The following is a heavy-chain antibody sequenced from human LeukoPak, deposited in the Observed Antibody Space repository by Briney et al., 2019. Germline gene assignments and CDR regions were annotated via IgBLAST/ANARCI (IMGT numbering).Heavy chain of an antibody. V-gene: IGHV3-73*01. J-gene: IGHJ4*02. CDR3: TSGITMVRGVIITEY. CDR1: GFTFSGSA. D-gene: IGHD3-10*01. Sequence: GGSLRLSCAASGFTFSGSAMHWVRQASGKGLEWVGRIRSKANSYATAYAASAKGRFTISRDDSKNTAYLQMNSLKTEDTAVYYCTSGITMVRGVIITEYWGQGTLVTVSS. CDR2: IRSKANSYAT.